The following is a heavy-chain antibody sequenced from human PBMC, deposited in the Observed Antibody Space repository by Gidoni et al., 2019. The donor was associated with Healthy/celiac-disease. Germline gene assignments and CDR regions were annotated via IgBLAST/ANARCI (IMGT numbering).Heavy chain of an antibody. Sequence: QLQLQESGPGLVKPSETLSLTCTVSGGSISSSSYYWGWIRQPPGKGLEWIGSIYYSGSTYYNPSLKSRVTISVDTSKNQFSLKLTSVTAADTAVYYCARLVVRATTFDYWGQGTLVTVSS. D-gene: IGHD1-26*01. CDR2: IYYSGST. CDR1: GGSISSSSYY. V-gene: IGHV4-39*01. J-gene: IGHJ4*02. CDR3: ARLVVRATTFDY.